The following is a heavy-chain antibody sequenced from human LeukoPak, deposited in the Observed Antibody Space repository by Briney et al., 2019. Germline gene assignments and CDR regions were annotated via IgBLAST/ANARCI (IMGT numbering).Heavy chain of an antibody. Sequence: PGGSLRLSCAASGFTFSSYAMSWVRQAPGKGLEWVSSISSSGSYIYYADSVKGRFTISRDNAKNSLYLQMNSLRAEDTAVYYCARGSVGYCSGGSCPLDYWGQGTLVTVSS. CDR3: ARGSVGYCSGGSCPLDY. CDR2: ISSSGSYI. CDR1: GFTFSSYA. J-gene: IGHJ4*02. D-gene: IGHD2-15*01. V-gene: IGHV3-21*01.